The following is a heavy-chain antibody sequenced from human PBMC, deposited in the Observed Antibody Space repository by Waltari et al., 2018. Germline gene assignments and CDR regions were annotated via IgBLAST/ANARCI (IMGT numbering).Heavy chain of an antibody. CDR3: AREMAITVEAAAGTR. V-gene: IGHV7-4-1*02. Sequence: QVQLVQSGAEVKKPGSSVKVSCKASGGTFSSYAMNWVRQAPGQGLEWMGWINTNTGNPTYAQGFTGRFVFSLDTSVSTAYLQISSLKAEDTAVYYCAREMAITVEAAAGTRWGQGTLVTVSS. CDR1: GGTFSSYA. D-gene: IGHD6-13*01. J-gene: IGHJ4*02. CDR2: INTNTGNP.